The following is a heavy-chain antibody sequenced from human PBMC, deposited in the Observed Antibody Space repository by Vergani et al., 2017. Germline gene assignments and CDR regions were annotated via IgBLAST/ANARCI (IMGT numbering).Heavy chain of an antibody. D-gene: IGHD3-9*01. J-gene: IGHJ5*01. CDR3: ARRGRMGILTGRFAHHGFDV. V-gene: IGHV4-61*02. CDR2: IHASGTK. Sequence: QVHLNEAGPGLVKPSQTLSLTCTVSGASITSGSFYWSWIRQPAGKGLEWIGRIHASGTKNYNPSLRSRVTLSVDTSKNQLSLKMISMTAADTAFYFCARRGRMGILTGRFAHHGFDVWGRGILVTVSS. CDR1: GASITSGSFY.